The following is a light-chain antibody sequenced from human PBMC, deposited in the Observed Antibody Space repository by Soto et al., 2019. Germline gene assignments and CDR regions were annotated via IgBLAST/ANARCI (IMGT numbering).Light chain of an antibody. V-gene: IGKV3-11*01. J-gene: IGKJ5*01. CDR2: DIS. CDR3: QVRSNWRYT. CDR1: QSVSSF. Sequence: VLTQSPATLSLSPGERATLSCRASQSVSSFLAWYQQKPGQAPRLAIYDISHRATGIPARFSGSGSGTDFTLTISSLEPEDFAVYYCQVRSNWRYTFGQGTRLEIK.